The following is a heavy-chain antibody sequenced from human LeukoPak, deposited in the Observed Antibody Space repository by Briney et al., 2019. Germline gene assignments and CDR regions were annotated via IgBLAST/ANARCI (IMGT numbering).Heavy chain of an antibody. J-gene: IGHJ4*02. CDR2: IYSGGST. Sequence: GGSLRLSCAASGFTVSTYYMTWVRQAPGKGLECVSVIYSGGSTYYADSVKGRFTVSRDNSKNTLYLQTNSLRAEDTAMYYCARGLGYCTSTTCLLPFDYWGQGTLVTVSS. V-gene: IGHV3-53*01. CDR1: GFTVSTYY. D-gene: IGHD2-2*01. CDR3: ARGLGYCTSTTCLLPFDY.